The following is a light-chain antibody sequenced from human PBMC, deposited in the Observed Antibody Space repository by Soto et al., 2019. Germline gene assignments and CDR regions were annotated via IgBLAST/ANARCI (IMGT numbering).Light chain of an antibody. CDR2: GAS. Sequence: EIVMTQSPATLSVSPGERATLSCRASQSVSSNLAWYQRKPGQAPRLLIYGASTRATGIPARFSGSGSGTEFTLTISSLQSEDFAVYYCQQYNNWPRTFGQGTKVGIK. V-gene: IGKV3-15*01. CDR1: QSVSSN. J-gene: IGKJ1*01. CDR3: QQYNNWPRT.